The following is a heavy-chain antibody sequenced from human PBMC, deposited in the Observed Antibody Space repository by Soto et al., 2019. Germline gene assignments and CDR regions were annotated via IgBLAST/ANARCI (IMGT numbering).Heavy chain of an antibody. V-gene: IGHV3-23*01. D-gene: IGHD2-15*01. J-gene: IGHJ4*02. CDR2: ITDSGAAS. Sequence: GGSLRLSCTASGFTFNKYAMSWVRQAPGKGLEWVSAITDSGAASHYADSVKGRFTVSRDNSKNTLYLQMNSLRADDTAVYYCARELSVVFDYWGQGTLVTVSS. CDR3: ARELSVVFDY. CDR1: GFTFNKYA.